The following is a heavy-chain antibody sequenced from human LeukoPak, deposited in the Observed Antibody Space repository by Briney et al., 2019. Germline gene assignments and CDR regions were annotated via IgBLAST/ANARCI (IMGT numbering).Heavy chain of an antibody. Sequence: GGSLRLSCAASGFTFSSYSMSWVRQAPGKGLEWVSVIYSGGSTYYADSVKGRFTISRDNSKNTLYLQMNSLRAEDTAVYYCAGSRDGYVKDYWGQGTLVTVSS. V-gene: IGHV3-53*01. D-gene: IGHD5-24*01. J-gene: IGHJ4*02. CDR2: IYSGGST. CDR1: GFTFSSYS. CDR3: AGSRDGYVKDY.